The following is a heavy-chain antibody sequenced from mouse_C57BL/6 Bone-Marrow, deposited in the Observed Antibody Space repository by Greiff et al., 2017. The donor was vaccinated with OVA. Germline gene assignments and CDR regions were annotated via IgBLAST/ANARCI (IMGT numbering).Heavy chain of an antibody. J-gene: IGHJ1*03. CDR1: GYTFTDYY. CDR3: ARWGYYYGSTWYFDV. CDR2: IYPGSGNT. D-gene: IGHD1-1*01. V-gene: IGHV1-76*01. Sequence: QVQLKQSGAELVRPGASVKLSCKASGYTFTDYYINWVKQRPGQGLEWIARIYPGSGNTYYNEKFKGKATLTAEKSSSTAYMQLSSLTSEDSAVYFCARWGYYYGSTWYFDVWGTGTTVTVSS.